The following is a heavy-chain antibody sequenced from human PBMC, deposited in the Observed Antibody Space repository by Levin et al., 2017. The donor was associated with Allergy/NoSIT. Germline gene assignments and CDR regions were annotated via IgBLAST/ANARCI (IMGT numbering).Heavy chain of an antibody. D-gene: IGHD3-22*01. Sequence: GSLRLSCAASGFTFNIYWMSWVRQSPGKGLEWVANIKQDGSEKHLMDSVKGRFTISRDNAKNSLYLQLNSLRAEDTAVYYCARLDYYDSSQFDSWGQGTLVTVSS. CDR1: GFTFNIYW. CDR2: IKQDGSEK. J-gene: IGHJ4*02. V-gene: IGHV3-7*01. CDR3: ARLDYYDSSQFDS.